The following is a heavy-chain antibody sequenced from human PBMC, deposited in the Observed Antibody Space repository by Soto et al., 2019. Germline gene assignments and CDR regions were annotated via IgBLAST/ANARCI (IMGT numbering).Heavy chain of an antibody. Sequence: QVRLVQSGAEVKKPGSSVKVSCKVSGGTFSKYSLSWVRQTPGQGLEWMGGITPFVDTSNYAQRFLGRVTITADKSMNTAFLEVRGLKSEDTALYFCASTSYCNGSSSYSRHYYGMDVWGQGTTVTVSS. CDR2: ITPFVDTS. CDR1: GGTFSKYS. D-gene: IGHD2-15*01. J-gene: IGHJ6*02. V-gene: IGHV1-69*06. CDR3: ASTSYCNGSSSYSRHYYGMDV.